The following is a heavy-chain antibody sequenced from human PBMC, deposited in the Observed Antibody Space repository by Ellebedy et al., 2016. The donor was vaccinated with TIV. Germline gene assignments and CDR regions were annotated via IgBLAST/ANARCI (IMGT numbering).Heavy chain of an antibody. V-gene: IGHV1-69*13. J-gene: IGHJ4*02. CDR3: ARGDDPGFDY. CDR1: GGTFSSYA. CDR2: IIPIFGTA. Sequence: AASVKVSCKASGGTFSSYAISWVRQAPGQGLEWMGGIIPIFGTANYAQKFQGRVTITADESTSTAYMELRSLRSDDTAVYYCARGDDPGFDYWGQGTLVTVSS. D-gene: IGHD1-1*01.